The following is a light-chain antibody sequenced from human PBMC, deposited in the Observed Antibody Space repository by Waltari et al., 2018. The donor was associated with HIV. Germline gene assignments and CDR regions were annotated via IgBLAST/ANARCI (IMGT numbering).Light chain of an antibody. V-gene: IGLV1-40*01. CDR2: ANT. J-gene: IGLJ3*02. Sequence: QSALTQPPSVSGAPGQRVTISCTGTSSTIGTGSDVHWYQQLPGTAPILLIYANTNRPSGVPDRFSGAKSGTSASLAITGLQAEDEADYYCQSYDSRLSGSVFGGGTKLTVL. CDR3: QSYDSRLSGSV. CDR1: SSTIGTGSD.